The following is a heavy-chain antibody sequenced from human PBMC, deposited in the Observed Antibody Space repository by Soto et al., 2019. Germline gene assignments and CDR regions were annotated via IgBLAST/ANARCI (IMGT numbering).Heavy chain of an antibody. CDR1: GGSISSHY. J-gene: IGHJ2*01. CDR2: IYYSGST. D-gene: IGHD1-26*01. Sequence: QVQLQESGPGLVKPSETLSLTCTVSGGSISSHYWSWIRQPPGKGLEWIGYIYYSGSTDYNPSLKRRANISVDTSKNQLSLRLRSVTAADTAVYYCARPRGTTPAVWYFDLWGRGTLVTVSS. V-gene: IGHV4-59*08. CDR3: ARPRGTTPAVWYFDL.